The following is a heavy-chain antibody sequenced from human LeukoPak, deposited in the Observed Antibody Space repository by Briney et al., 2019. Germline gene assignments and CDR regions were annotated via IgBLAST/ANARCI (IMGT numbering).Heavy chain of an antibody. D-gene: IGHD3-16*01. Sequence: GGSLRLSCVASGFTFNRYSMNWVRQAPGKGLEWVSYISSSSTIYYADSVKGRFTISRDNAKNSLYLQMNSLRAEDTAVYYCMRDQFGYWGQGTLVTVSS. CDR3: MRDQFGY. J-gene: IGHJ4*02. CDR1: GFTFNRYS. CDR2: ISSSSTI. V-gene: IGHV3-48*04.